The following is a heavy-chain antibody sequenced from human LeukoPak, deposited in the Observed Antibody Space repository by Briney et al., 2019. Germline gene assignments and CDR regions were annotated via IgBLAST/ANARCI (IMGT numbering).Heavy chain of an antibody. CDR3: ARGGSYWVY. CDR1: GGSISSHY. CDR2: IYYSGST. V-gene: IGHV4-59*11. J-gene: IGHJ4*02. D-gene: IGHD1-26*01. Sequence: SSETLSLTCTVSGGSISSHYWSWIRQLPGKGLKWMAYIYYSGSTYYNPSLKSRVSISVDTSKNQFSLKLSSVTAADSALYYCARGGSYWVYWGQGTLVTVSS.